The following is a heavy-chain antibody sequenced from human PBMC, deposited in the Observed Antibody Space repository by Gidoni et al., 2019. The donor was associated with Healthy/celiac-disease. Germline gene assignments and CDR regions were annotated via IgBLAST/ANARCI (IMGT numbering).Heavy chain of an antibody. CDR2: ISYDGSNK. Sequence: QVQLVESGGGVVQPGRSLRLACAASGFTFSSYAMHWVRQAPGKGLGWVAVISYDGSNKYYADSVKGRFTISRDNSKNTLYLQMNSLRAEDTAVYYCARDLLTVDWFPPLGAFDIWGQGTMVTVSS. CDR3: ARDLLTVDWFPPLGAFDI. V-gene: IGHV3-30-3*01. D-gene: IGHD3-9*01. J-gene: IGHJ3*02. CDR1: GFTFSSYA.